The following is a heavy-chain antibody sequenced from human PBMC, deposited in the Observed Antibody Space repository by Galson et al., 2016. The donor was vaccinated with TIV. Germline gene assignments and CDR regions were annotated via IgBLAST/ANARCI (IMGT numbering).Heavy chain of an antibody. Sequence: SLRLSCAASGFTFSSYWISWVRQAPGKGLEWVANIKHNGYEKYYVDSVRGRFTISRDNAEDSLYLLQMNSLRAEDTAVDYCARELRQDAFDIWGQGTMVTVSS. D-gene: IGHD6-25*01. V-gene: IGHV3-7*01. CDR2: IKHNGYEK. J-gene: IGHJ3*02. CDR1: GFTFSSYW. CDR3: ARELRQDAFDI.